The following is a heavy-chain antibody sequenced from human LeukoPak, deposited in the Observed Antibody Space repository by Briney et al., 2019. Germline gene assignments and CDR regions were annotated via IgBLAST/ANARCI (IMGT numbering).Heavy chain of an antibody. D-gene: IGHD3-22*01. Sequence: ASVKVSCKASGYTFTGYYMHWVRQAPGQGLEWMGWINPNSGGTNYAQKFQGRVTMTRDTSISTAYMELSRLRSDDTAVYYCAREKYDNSGYYYGFDYWGQGTLVTVSS. CDR3: AREKYDNSGYYYGFDY. J-gene: IGHJ4*02. CDR1: GYTFTGYY. CDR2: INPNSGGT. V-gene: IGHV1-2*02.